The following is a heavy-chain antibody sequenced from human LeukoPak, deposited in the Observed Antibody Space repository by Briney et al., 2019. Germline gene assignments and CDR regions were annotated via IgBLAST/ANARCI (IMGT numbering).Heavy chain of an antibody. CDR1: DGSISSDY. CDR3: AGGGSIFGVVTDI. V-gene: IGHV4-59*01. D-gene: IGHD3-3*01. CDR2: IYSSGST. Sequence: SETLSLTCTVSDGSISSDYWSWIRQPPGKGLEWIGYIYSSGSTNYNPSLKSRVTISVDTSKNQFALKLSSVTAADTAVYYCAGGGSIFGVVTDIWGQGTMVTVSS. J-gene: IGHJ3*02.